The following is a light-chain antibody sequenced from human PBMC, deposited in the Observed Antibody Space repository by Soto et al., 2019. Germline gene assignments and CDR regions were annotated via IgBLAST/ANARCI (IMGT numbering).Light chain of an antibody. CDR2: GAS. CDR1: QSVSRR. Sequence: IVLSQSPGTLSLSPGGSATLSCRASQSVSRRLAWYQQRPGQSPRLLIYGASTRATDIPARFSGSGSETEFTLTISSLQSEEFAVYYCQQYNNWPQTFGQGTKVDIK. V-gene: IGKV3-15*01. J-gene: IGKJ1*01. CDR3: QQYNNWPQT.